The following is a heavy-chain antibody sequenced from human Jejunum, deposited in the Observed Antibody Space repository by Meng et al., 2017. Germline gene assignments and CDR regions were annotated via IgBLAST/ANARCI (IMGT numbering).Heavy chain of an antibody. V-gene: IGHV3-23*04. Sequence: LVVSWGGLVQPGGSLRLSCVASGISFSTNAMSWVRQAPGKGLEWVSSISNGGITYYADSVKGRFTISRDNSKNTLYLQMNSLRAEDTAVYYCAKFRGGAVASWYFDYWGQGTLVTVSS. CDR2: ISNGGIT. J-gene: IGHJ4*02. CDR3: AKFRGGAVASWYFDY. CDR1: GISFSTNA. D-gene: IGHD6-19*01.